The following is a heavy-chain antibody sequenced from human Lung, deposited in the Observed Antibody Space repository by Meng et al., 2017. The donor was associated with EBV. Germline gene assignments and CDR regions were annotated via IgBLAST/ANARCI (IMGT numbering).Heavy chain of an antibody. CDR2: IYYSGST. CDR3: ATTTVRGVNWIDP. V-gene: IGHV4-31*03. Sequence: QVQAQESGPGLEKPSQTLSLTGTVSGGSISSKNYYLSWIRQHPGKGLEWIGYIYYSGSTYYNPSLKSRVTISVDTSKNQFSLNLTFVTAADTAVYYCATTTVRGVNWIDPWGQGTLVTVSS. CDR1: GGSISSKNYY. J-gene: IGHJ5*02. D-gene: IGHD3-10*01.